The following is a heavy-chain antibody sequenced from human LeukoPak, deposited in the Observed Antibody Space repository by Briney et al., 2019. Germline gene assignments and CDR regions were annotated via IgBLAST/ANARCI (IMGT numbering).Heavy chain of an antibody. CDR2: ISLSGGST. CDR1: GFTFSSSA. D-gene: IGHD3-10*01. J-gene: IGHJ4*02. Sequence: GGSLRLSCAASGFTFSSSAMSWVRQVPGKGLEWISSISLSGGSTYYADSVKGRLTISRDNSRNTLYLQMNSLRAEDTAVYYCAKDSAWFELYYFDYWGQGTLVTVSS. CDR3: AKDSAWFELYYFDY. V-gene: IGHV3-23*01.